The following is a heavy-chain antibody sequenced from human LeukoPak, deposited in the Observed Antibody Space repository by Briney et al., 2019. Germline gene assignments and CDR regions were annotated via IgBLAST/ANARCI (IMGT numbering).Heavy chain of an antibody. Sequence: PGGSLRLSCAASGFTVSSNYMSWVRQAPGKGLEWVSVIYSGGSTYYADSVKGRFTISRDNSKNTLYLQMNSLRAEDTAVYYCAKVDEEYQLLFDYWGQGTLVTVSS. J-gene: IGHJ4*02. CDR3: AKVDEEYQLLFDY. CDR2: IYSGGST. D-gene: IGHD2-2*01. V-gene: IGHV3-53*01. CDR1: GFTVSSNY.